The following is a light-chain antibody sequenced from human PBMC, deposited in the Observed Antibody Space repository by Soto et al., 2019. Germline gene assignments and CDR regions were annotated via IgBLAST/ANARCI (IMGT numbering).Light chain of an antibody. CDR1: SSNIGSNT. J-gene: IGLJ1*01. CDR2: SNN. V-gene: IGLV1-44*01. Sequence: QSVLTQPPSASGTPGQRVTISCSGSSSNIGSNTVNWYQQLPGTAPKLLIYSNNQRPSGVPDRFSGSKSGTSASLAISGLQSEDEADYYCAEWDDSLNGPNVFGTGTKVTVL. CDR3: AEWDDSLNGPNV.